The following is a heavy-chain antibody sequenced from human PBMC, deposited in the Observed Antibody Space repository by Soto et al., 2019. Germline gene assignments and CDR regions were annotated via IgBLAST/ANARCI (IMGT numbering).Heavy chain of an antibody. CDR3: AKDGPYSTNGVCYTDY. D-gene: IGHD2-8*01. Sequence: SRRPSCADAGFPVSSSRMRWFRQAPGKGLEWVAVISYDGSNKYYADSVKGRFTISRDNSKNTLYLQMNSLRAEDTAVYYCAKDGPYSTNGVCYTDYWGQGT. J-gene: IGHJ4*02. CDR2: ISYDGSNK. CDR1: GFPVSSSR. V-gene: IGHV3-30*18.